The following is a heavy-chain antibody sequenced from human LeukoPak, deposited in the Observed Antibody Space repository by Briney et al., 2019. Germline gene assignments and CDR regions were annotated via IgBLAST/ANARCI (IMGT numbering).Heavy chain of an antibody. Sequence: GGSLRLSCAASGFTFSSYAMSWVRQAPGKGLEWVSAISGSGGSTYYADSVKGRFTISRDNSKNTLYLQMNSLRAEDTAVYFCARGRRNTAMVYFFDYWGQGTLVTVSS. J-gene: IGHJ4*02. CDR3: ARGRRNTAMVYFFDY. V-gene: IGHV3-23*01. CDR2: ISGSGGST. CDR1: GFTFSSYA. D-gene: IGHD5-18*01.